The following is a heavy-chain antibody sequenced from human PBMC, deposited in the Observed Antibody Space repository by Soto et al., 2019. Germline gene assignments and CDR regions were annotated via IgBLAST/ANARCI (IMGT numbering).Heavy chain of an antibody. D-gene: IGHD6-19*01. CDR1: GGSVSSGSYY. Sequence: ETLSLTCTVSGGSVSSGSYYWSWIRQPPGKGLEWIGYIYYSGSTNYNPSLKSRVTISVDTSKNQFSLKLSSVTAADTAVYYCARVSRIAVAGTGWFDPWGQGTLVTVSS. V-gene: IGHV4-61*01. J-gene: IGHJ5*02. CDR2: IYYSGST. CDR3: ARVSRIAVAGTGWFDP.